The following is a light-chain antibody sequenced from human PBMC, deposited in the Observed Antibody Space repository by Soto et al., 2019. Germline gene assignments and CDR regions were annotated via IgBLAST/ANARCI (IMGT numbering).Light chain of an antibody. CDR1: QSVSSY. CDR3: QQRSNWQGT. V-gene: IGKV3-11*01. J-gene: IGKJ1*01. Sequence: EIVLTHSPATLSLSPGERATLSCRASQSVSSYLAWYQQKPGQAPRLLIYDASNRATGIPARFSGSGSGTDFTLTISSLEPEDFAVYYCQQRSNWQGTFGQGTKVDIK. CDR2: DAS.